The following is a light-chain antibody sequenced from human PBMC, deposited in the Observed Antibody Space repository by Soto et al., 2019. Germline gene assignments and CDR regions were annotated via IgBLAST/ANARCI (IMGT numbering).Light chain of an antibody. CDR3: SSYTTSNTRQIV. Sequence: QPALTQPASVSGSPRQSITISCTGTSSDVGGYNYVSWYQHHPGKAPKLIIYDVSNRPSGVSIRFSGSKSDNTASLTISGLQPEDEADYHCSSYTTSNTRQIVFGTGTKVTVL. V-gene: IGLV2-14*03. CDR2: DVS. J-gene: IGLJ1*01. CDR1: SSDVGGYNY.